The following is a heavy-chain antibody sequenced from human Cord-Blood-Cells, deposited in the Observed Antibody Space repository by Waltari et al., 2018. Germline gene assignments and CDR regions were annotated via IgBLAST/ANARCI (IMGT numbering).Heavy chain of an antibody. Sequence: QVQLVQSGAEVKKPGSSVKVSCKASGGTLSSYASSWVRQGPGQGLEGMGGIIPIFGTANYAQKFQGSVTITADESTSTAYMELSSLRSEDTAVYYCARAYYYDSSGYDAFDIWGQGTMVTVSS. CDR3: ARAYYYDSSGYDAFDI. V-gene: IGHV1-69*01. J-gene: IGHJ3*02. D-gene: IGHD3-22*01. CDR1: GGTLSSYA. CDR2: IIPIFGTA.